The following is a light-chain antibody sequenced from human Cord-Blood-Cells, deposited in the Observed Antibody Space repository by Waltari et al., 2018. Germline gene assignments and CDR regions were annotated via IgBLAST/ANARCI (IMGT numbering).Light chain of an antibody. V-gene: IGKV1-8*01. Sequence: TITCRASQGISSDLAWYQQKPGKAPKLLIYAASTLQSGVPSRFSGSGSGTDFTLTISCLQSEDFATYYCQQYYSYPFTFGPGTKVDI. J-gene: IGKJ3*01. CDR2: AAS. CDR1: QGISSD. CDR3: QQYYSYPFT.